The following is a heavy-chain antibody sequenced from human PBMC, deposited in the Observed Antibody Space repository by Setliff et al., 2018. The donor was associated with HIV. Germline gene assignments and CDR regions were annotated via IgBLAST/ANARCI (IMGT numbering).Heavy chain of an antibody. CDR2: IYPGDSDT. CDR3: TADDAAVGVGEFDY. CDR1: GYSFTSYW. V-gene: IGHV5-51*01. D-gene: IGHD2-21*01. Sequence: PGESLKISCKGSGYSFTSYWIGWVRQMPGKGLEWMGIIYPGDSDTRYSPSFQGQVTISADKSISTAYLQWSSLKTEDTAVYYCTADDAAVGVGEFDYWGQGTLVTVSS. J-gene: IGHJ4*02.